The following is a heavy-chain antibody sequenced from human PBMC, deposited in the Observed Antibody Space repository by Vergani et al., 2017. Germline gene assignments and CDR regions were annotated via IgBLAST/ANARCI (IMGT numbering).Heavy chain of an antibody. Sequence: EVQLVESGGGLVKPGGSLRLSCAASGFTFSNAWMSWVRQAPGKGLEWVGRIKSKTDGGTTDYAAPVKGRFTISRDDSKNTLYLQMNSLKTEDTAVYYCTTDLNDYGDYHRGLWYWGQGTLVTVSS. CDR1: GFTFSNAW. CDR2: IKSKTDGGTT. D-gene: IGHD4-17*01. J-gene: IGHJ4*02. CDR3: TTDLNDYGDYHRGLWY. V-gene: IGHV3-15*01.